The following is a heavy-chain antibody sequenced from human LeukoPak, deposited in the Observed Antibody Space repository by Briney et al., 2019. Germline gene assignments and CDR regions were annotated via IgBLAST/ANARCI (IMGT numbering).Heavy chain of an antibody. J-gene: IGHJ6*03. CDR2: ITPIFNTP. CDR1: GGTSSTYA. CDR3: ATAVGGASLRYYYYYMDV. Sequence: SVKVSCKASGGTSSTYAITWVRQAPGQGLEWMGGITPIFNTPNYAQKFQGRVTIITDESTNTAYMDLSSLTSDDTAVYYCATAVGGASLRYYYYYMDVWGKGTTVTVSS. V-gene: IGHV1-69*05. D-gene: IGHD1-26*01.